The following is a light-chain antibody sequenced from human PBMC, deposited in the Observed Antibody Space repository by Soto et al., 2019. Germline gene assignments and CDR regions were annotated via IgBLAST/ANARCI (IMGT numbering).Light chain of an antibody. CDR1: QSVSNT. CDR3: QHYCNWPLT. Sequence: EIVMTQSPATLSVSPGERATLSCRASQSVSNTLAWYQHKPGQAPRLLIYGASTRATGVPARFSGSGSGTEFTLTICSLQSEDFAVYYCQHYCNWPLTFGGGTKVEIK. V-gene: IGKV3-15*01. J-gene: IGKJ4*01. CDR2: GAS.